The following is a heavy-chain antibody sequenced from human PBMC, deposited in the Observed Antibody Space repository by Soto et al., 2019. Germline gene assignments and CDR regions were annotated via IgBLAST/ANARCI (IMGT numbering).Heavy chain of an antibody. CDR2: INPNSGGT. CDR3: AREFRVLRFLEWLPQYNWFDP. Sequence: ASVKVSCKASGYTFTGYYMHWVRQAPGQGLEWMGWINPNSGGTNYAQKSQGWVTMTRDTSISTAYMELSRLRSDDTAVYYCAREFRVLRFLEWLPQYNWFDPWGQGTLVTVSS. J-gene: IGHJ5*02. D-gene: IGHD3-3*01. V-gene: IGHV1-2*04. CDR1: GYTFTGYY.